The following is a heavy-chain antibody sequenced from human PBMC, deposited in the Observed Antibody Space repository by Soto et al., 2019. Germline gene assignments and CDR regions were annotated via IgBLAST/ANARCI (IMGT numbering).Heavy chain of an antibody. CDR3: ARGRGEVDY. CDR1: DGSLSDYY. Sequence: SETLSLTCAVDDGSLSDYYWNWIRQAPGKGLEWIGEIKHGGSTNYNPSLKTRVTMSLDTSKNQVSLKVTSVTAADTAMYYCARGRGEVDYWGQGTLVTVS. D-gene: IGHD3-16*01. V-gene: IGHV4-34*01. J-gene: IGHJ4*02. CDR2: IKHGGST.